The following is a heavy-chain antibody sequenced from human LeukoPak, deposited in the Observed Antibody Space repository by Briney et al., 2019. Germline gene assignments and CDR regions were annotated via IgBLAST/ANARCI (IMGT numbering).Heavy chain of an antibody. V-gene: IGHV3-23*01. CDR2: ISGSDDGT. J-gene: IGHJ3*02. D-gene: IGHD2/OR15-2a*01. Sequence: GGSLRLSCAASGFTVSSYAMSWVRQAPGKGLEWVSAISGSDDGTYHADTVKGRFTISRDRSKNTLYLQMSGLRDEDTAVYHCAKSRSIADAFNIWGQGAMVTVSS. CDR1: GFTVSSYA. CDR3: AKSRSIADAFNI.